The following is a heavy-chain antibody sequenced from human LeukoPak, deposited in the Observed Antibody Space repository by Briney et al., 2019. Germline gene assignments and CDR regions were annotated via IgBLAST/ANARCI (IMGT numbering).Heavy chain of an antibody. J-gene: IGHJ2*01. Sequence: TGGSLRLSCAASGFTFSSYGMHWVRQAPGKGLEWVAVIWYDGSNKYYADSVKGRFTISRDNSKNTLYLQMNSLRAEDTAVYYCAKSIAVAGPVWYFDLWGRGTLVTVSS. CDR2: IWYDGSNK. CDR3: AKSIAVAGPVWYFDL. CDR1: GFTFSSYG. D-gene: IGHD6-19*01. V-gene: IGHV3-33*06.